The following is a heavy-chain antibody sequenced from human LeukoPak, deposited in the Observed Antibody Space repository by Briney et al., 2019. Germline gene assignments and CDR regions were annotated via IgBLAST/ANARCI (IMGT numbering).Heavy chain of an antibody. CDR1: GYTFTGYY. V-gene: IGHV1-2*02. Sequence: ASVKVSCKASGYTFTGYYMHWVRQAPGQGLEWMGWINPNSGGTNYAQKFQGGVTMTRDTSVSTAYMELSRLRSDDTAVYYCARDSPCSSTSCYSDWYFDLWGRGTLVTVSS. J-gene: IGHJ2*01. CDR2: INPNSGGT. D-gene: IGHD2-2*02. CDR3: ARDSPCSSTSCYSDWYFDL.